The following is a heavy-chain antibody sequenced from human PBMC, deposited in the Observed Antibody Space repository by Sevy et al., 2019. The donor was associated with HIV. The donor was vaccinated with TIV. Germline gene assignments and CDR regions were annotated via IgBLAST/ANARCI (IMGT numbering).Heavy chain of an antibody. CDR3: ARDISVQVIFGVVRYNYGMDV. Sequence: ASVKVSCKASGYTLSSYGISWVRQAPGQGLEWMGWINTYNGNTKYAQKLQGRITMTTDTATSTAYMEVRSLRSDDTAVYYCARDISVQVIFGVVRYNYGMDVWGQGTTVTVSS. CDR1: GYTLSSYG. D-gene: IGHD3-3*01. V-gene: IGHV1-18*01. CDR2: INTYNGNT. J-gene: IGHJ6*02.